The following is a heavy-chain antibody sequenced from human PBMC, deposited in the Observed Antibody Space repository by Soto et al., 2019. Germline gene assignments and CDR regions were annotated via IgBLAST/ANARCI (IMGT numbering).Heavy chain of an antibody. CDR2: INAGNGNT. D-gene: IGHD2-15*01. J-gene: IGHJ6*02. CDR1: GYSFISYA. Sequence: ASVKVSCKASGYSFISYAMHWVRQAPGQRLEWMGWINAGNGNTKYSQKFQGRVTITRDTSASTAYMELSSLRSEDTALYYCARVLLLLRYYGMDVRGQGTTVTVS. CDR3: ARVLLLLRYYGMDV. V-gene: IGHV1-3*01.